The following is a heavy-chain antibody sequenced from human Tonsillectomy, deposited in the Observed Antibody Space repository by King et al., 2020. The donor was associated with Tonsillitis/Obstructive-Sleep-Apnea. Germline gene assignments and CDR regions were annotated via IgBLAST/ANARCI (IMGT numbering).Heavy chain of an antibody. CDR3: ATYYDFWGGYNALDI. CDR2: ISPNSGGT. CDR1: GYTFTAYY. V-gene: IGHV1-2*06. D-gene: IGHD3-3*01. J-gene: IGHJ3*02. Sequence: QLVQSGAEVKKPGASVTVSCKASGYTFTAYYIHWVRQAPGQGLEWVGRISPNSGGTNYAQKFQGRVTRARDTSIRTAYMELTRLRSDDTAMYYCATYYDFWGGYNALDIWGQGTMVTVSS.